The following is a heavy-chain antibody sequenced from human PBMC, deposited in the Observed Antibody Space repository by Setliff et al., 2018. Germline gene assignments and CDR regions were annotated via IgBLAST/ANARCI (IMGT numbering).Heavy chain of an antibody. J-gene: IGHJ4*02. Sequence: TGGSLRLSCAASGFTFSRYAMNWVRQTPGKGLEWVSYISASSANIQYADSVRGRFTVSRDNSKNTLYLQMNSLRPEDTAVYYCARTCSGSGCYAGLESWGQGTPVTVSS. CDR1: GFTFSRYA. V-gene: IGHV3-48*01. CDR2: ISASSANI. CDR3: ARTCSGSGCYAGLES. D-gene: IGHD2-15*01.